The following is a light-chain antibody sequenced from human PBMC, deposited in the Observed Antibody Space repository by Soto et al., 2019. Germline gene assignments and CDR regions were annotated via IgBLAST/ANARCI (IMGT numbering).Light chain of an antibody. CDR3: SSYTSSSTEV. V-gene: IGLV2-14*01. Sequence: QSALTQPASVSGSPGQSITISCTGTSSDVGGYNYVSWYQQHPGKAPKLMIYEVSNRPSGVSNRFSGCKSGNTASLTISGLQAEDEADYYCSSYTSSSTEVFGTGTKVTVL. CDR2: EVS. CDR1: SSDVGGYNY. J-gene: IGLJ1*01.